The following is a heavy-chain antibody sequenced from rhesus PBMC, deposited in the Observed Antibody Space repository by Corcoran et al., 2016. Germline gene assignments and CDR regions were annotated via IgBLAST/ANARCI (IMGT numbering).Heavy chain of an antibody. CDR1: GGSISRNY. D-gene: IGHD4-29*01. V-gene: IGHV4-147*01. CDR3: ARFSTVVGTFDY. CDR2: IYGSSGST. J-gene: IGHJ4*01. Sequence: QVQLQESGPGLVKPSETLSLTCAVSGGSISRNYWSWIRQPPGKGLEWIGRIYGSSGSTSYNPSLTSRVTISTDTSKNQFSLKLSSVTAADTAVYFCARFSTVVGTFDYWGQGVLVTVSS.